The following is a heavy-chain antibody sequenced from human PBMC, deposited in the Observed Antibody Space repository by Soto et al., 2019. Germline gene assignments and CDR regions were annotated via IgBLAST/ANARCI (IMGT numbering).Heavy chain of an antibody. CDR2: IYHSGST. CDR3: ARESGGPAAINYYYMDV. J-gene: IGHJ6*03. CDR1: SGSISSSNW. Sequence: SETLSLTCAVSSGSISSSNWWSWVRQPPGKGLEWIGEIYHSGSTNYNPSLKSRVTISVDKSKNQFSLKLSSVTAADTAVYYCARESGGPAAINYYYMDVWGKGTTVTVSS. V-gene: IGHV4-4*02. D-gene: IGHD2-2*01.